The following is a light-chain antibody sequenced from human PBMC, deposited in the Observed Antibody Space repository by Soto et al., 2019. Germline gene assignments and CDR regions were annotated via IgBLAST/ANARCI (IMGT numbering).Light chain of an antibody. CDR3: QQRSNWPEIT. Sequence: EILLTQSPATLSLSPGERATLYCRTSQSINNFLAWYQHKPGQTPRLLLYDASKRATGSPARFSGSGSGTDFTLTITSLEPDDFAVYYCQQRSNWPEITFGQGTRLEIK. CDR2: DAS. CDR1: QSINNF. V-gene: IGKV3-11*01. J-gene: IGKJ5*01.